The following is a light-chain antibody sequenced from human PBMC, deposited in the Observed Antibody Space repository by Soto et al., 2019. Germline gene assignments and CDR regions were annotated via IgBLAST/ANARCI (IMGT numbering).Light chain of an antibody. V-gene: IGKV1-5*01. J-gene: IGKJ2*01. CDR2: DAS. Sequence: MTQSPSSLSASLPYRGTITFRASQTTRSWLAWYQQKPGKARKLLIYDASSLESGVPSRFSGSGSGTEFTLTISSLQPDDFATYCCQQYKIYWSTLAQGTKVEIK. CDR3: QQYKIYWST. CDR1: QTTRSW.